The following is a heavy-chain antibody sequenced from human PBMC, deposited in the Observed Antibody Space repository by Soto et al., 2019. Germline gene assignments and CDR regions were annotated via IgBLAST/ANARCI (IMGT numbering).Heavy chain of an antibody. J-gene: IGHJ4*02. V-gene: IGHV3-23*01. D-gene: IGHD3-9*01. CDR1: GFTFSSYA. Sequence: PGGSLRLSCAASGFTFSSYAMSWVRQAPGKGLEWVSAISGSGGSTYYADSVKGRFTISRDNSKNTLYLQMNRLRAEDTAVYYCAKVTYYDILTGYYFDYWGQGTLVTVSS. CDR2: ISGSGGST. CDR3: AKVTYYDILTGYYFDY.